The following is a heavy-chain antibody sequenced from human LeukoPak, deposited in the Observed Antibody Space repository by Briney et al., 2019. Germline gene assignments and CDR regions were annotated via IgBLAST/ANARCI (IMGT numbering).Heavy chain of an antibody. CDR1: GFTFSSYA. Sequence: GGSLRLSCAASGFTFSSYAMHWVRQAPGKGLEYVSAISSNGGSTYYANSVKGRFTISRDNSKDTLYLQMGSLRAEDMAVYYCARVGYSGSYSDYWGQGILVTVSS. CDR2: ISSNGGST. J-gene: IGHJ4*02. CDR3: ARVGYSGSYSDY. D-gene: IGHD1-26*01. V-gene: IGHV3-64*01.